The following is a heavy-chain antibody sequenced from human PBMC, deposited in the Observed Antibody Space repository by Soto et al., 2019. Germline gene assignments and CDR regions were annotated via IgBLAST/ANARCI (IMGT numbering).Heavy chain of an antibody. CDR3: AKDWRVFTVTGAFDY. J-gene: IGHJ4*02. D-gene: IGHD4-17*01. Sequence: EVHLLESGGNLVQPGGSLRLSCAASGFTFSSYAMSWVRQAPGKGLEWVTGISSSGDNTYHADAVKGRFTISRDNSKNTLFLQMSSLRAEDTALYYCAKDWRVFTVTGAFDYWGQGTLVTVSS. V-gene: IGHV3-23*01. CDR1: GFTFSSYA. CDR2: ISSSGDNT.